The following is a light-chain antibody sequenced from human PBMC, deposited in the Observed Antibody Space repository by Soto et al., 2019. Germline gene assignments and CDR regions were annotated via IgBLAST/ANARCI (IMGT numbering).Light chain of an antibody. CDR3: SSYTSSATLV. CDR2: DVS. J-gene: IGLJ2*01. V-gene: IGLV2-14*01. Sequence: QSALTQPASVSGSPGQSITISCTGTSSDVGGYSYVSWYQQHPGKAPKLMIYDVSNRPSGVSNRFSGSKSGNTASLTISGLQAEDEADYYCSSYTSSATLVFGGGPKLNVL. CDR1: SSDVGGYSY.